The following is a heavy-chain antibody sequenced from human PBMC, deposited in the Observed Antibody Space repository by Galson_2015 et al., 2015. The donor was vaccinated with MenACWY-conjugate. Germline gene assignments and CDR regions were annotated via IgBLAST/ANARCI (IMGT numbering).Heavy chain of an antibody. CDR2: ISPGDSET. D-gene: IGHD1-26*01. J-gene: IGHJ6*02. Sequence: QSGVEVKKPGESLKISCKGSGYTFTTYWIGWVRQLPGKGLEWMGLISPGDSETRYSPAFQGQVTISADKSISTAYVQWDSLQASDTAMYYCARHPPGGRGMDVWGQGTTVTVSS. V-gene: IGHV5-51*01. CDR3: ARHPPGGRGMDV. CDR1: GYTFTTYW.